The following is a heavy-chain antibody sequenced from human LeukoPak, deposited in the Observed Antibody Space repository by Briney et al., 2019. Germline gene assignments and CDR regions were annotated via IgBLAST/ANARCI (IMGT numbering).Heavy chain of an antibody. CDR1: GFTLSSYR. J-gene: IGHJ4*02. CDR3: AERSVTTGY. CDR2: ISSGSDYR. Sequence: GGSLRLSCVASGFTLSSYRMNWVRQAPGKGPEWVSSISSGSDYRYYADSVKGRFTISRDNAKNSLYLQMNSLRAEDTAVYYCAERSVTTGYWGQGTLVTVSS. V-gene: IGHV3-21*01. D-gene: IGHD4-11*01.